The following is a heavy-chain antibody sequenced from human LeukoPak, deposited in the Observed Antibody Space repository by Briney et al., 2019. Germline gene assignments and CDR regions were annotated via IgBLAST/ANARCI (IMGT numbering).Heavy chain of an antibody. D-gene: IGHD6-19*01. V-gene: IGHV5-51*01. J-gene: IGHJ5*02. CDR2: IYPGDSNI. CDR3: ARGRVAVASNWFDP. Sequence: PGESLKISCKGSGXKFTSYCIGWVRQMSGKVLERMGIIYPGDSNIRYSPSFQGQVTISVDKSISTAYLQWSSLKASDTALYYCARGRVAVASNWFDPWGQGTLVTVSS. CDR1: GXKFTSYC.